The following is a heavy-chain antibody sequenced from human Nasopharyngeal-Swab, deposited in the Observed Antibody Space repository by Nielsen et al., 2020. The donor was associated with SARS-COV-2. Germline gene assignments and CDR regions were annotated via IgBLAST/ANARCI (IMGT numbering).Heavy chain of an antibody. J-gene: IGHJ5*02. CDR1: GFTFSSYG. V-gene: IGHV3-30*03. CDR2: MSNDGNYK. D-gene: IGHD2-15*01. Sequence: GGSLRLSCAGPGFTFSSYGMNWVRQAPGKGLEWVAVMSNDGNYKFYADSVKGRFTISRDNSKNTLYLQMNSLRAEDTAVYYCARDNGYCSGDACYLGGWLDPWGQGTLVTVSS. CDR3: ARDNGYCSGDACYLGGWLDP.